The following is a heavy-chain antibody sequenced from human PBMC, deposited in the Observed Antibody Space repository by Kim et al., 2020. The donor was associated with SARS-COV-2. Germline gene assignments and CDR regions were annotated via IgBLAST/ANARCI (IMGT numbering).Heavy chain of an antibody. CDR1: GGSISSYY. CDR3: ARRGYYDFWSGYYYMDV. Sequence: SETLSLTCTVSGGSISSYYWSWIRQPPGKGLEWIGYIYYSGSTNYNPSLKSRVTISVDTSKNQFSLKLSSVTAADTAVYYCARRGYYDFWSGYYYMDVWGKGTTVTVS. CDR2: IYYSGST. V-gene: IGHV4-59*08. J-gene: IGHJ6*03. D-gene: IGHD3-3*01.